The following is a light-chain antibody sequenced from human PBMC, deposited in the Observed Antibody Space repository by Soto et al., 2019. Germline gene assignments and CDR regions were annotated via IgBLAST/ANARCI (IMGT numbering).Light chain of an antibody. V-gene: IGKV2-30*01. CDR3: MQGTHWPRT. Sequence: DVVMTQSPLSLPVTVGQSASISCRSSQSLVNSDGTTYLSWLQQRPGHSPRRLVYRVSNRDSGVPDRFSGSWSGSDFTLKISRVEAEDVGVYYCMQGTHWPRTFGQGTKLEI. CDR1: QSLVNSDGTTY. J-gene: IGKJ2*01. CDR2: RVS.